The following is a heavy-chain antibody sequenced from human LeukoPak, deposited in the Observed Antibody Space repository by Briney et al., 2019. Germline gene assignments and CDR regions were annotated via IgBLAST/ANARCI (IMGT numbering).Heavy chain of an antibody. Sequence: PSETLSLTCTVSGGSISSGGYYWSWIRQHPGKGLVWIVYIYYSGNTYYNPSLKRRDTISQDTSKNQFSLKVRSVTAADTAVYYCARRRVVAGLFDHWGQGTLVTVSS. CDR3: ARRRVVAGLFDH. D-gene: IGHD6-19*01. J-gene: IGHJ4*02. CDR2: IYYSGNT. V-gene: IGHV4-31*03. CDR1: GGSISSGGYY.